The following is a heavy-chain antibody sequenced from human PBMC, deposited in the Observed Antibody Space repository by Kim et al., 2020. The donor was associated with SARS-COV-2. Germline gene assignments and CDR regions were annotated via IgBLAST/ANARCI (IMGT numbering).Heavy chain of an antibody. CDR3: ARVMVVGATFDAFDI. J-gene: IGHJ3*02. Sequence: GGSLRLSCAASGFTFSSYAMHWVRQAPGKGLEYVSAISSNGGSTYYANSVKGRFTISRDNSKNTLYLQMGSLRAEDMAVYYCARVMVVGATFDAFDIWGQGTMVTVSS. D-gene: IGHD1-26*01. V-gene: IGHV3-64*01. CDR2: ISSNGGST. CDR1: GFTFSSYA.